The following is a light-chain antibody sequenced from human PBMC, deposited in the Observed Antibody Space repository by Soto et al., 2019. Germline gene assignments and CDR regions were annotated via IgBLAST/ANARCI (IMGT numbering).Light chain of an antibody. CDR2: AAS. CDR1: QSISTN. CDR3: HQYNNWPPWT. V-gene: IGKV3-15*01. Sequence: EIVMTQSPATLSVSPGERVILSCRASQSISTNLAWYRYIPGQAPRLLIYAASTRATGIPARFSGSGSGADFTLSITSLQSEDYAVYYCHQYNNWPPWTFGQGTKVDIK. J-gene: IGKJ1*01.